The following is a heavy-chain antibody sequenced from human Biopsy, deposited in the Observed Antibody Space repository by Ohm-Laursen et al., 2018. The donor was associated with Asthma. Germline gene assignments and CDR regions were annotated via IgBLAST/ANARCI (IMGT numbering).Heavy chain of an antibody. J-gene: IGHJ4*02. CDR2: IDWDDDK. CDR1: GFSLSTSGMC. CDR3: ARTIMVRGKYYFDY. D-gene: IGHD3-10*01. V-gene: IGHV2-70*01. Sequence: TQTLTLTCTFSGFSLSTSGMCVGWIRQPPVKALEWLALIDWDDDKYYSTSLKTRLTISKDTSKNQVVLTMTNMDPVDTATYYCARTIMVRGKYYFDYWGQGTLVTVSS.